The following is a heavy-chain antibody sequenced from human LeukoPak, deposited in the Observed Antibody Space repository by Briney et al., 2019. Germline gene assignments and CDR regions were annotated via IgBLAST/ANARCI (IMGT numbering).Heavy chain of an antibody. Sequence: GGSLRLSCAASGFTFSSYAMSWVRQAPGKGLEWVSVINDSGGSTYYADSVKGRFTISRDNSKNTLYLQMNSLRAEDTAVYYCAKSITYYYDISGSFDQWGQGTLATVSS. CDR2: INDSGGST. J-gene: IGHJ4*02. D-gene: IGHD3-22*01. V-gene: IGHV3-23*01. CDR3: AKSITYYYDISGSFDQ. CDR1: GFTFSSYA.